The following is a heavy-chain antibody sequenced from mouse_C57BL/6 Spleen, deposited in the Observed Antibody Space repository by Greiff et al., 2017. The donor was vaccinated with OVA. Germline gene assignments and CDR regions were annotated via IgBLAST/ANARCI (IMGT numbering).Heavy chain of an antibody. CDR2: ISSGGSYT. CDR3: ARRGEENSLAY. CDR1: GFTFSSYG. Sequence: EVQVVESGGDLVKPGGSLKLSCAASGFTFSSYGMSWVRQTPDKRLEWVATISSGGSYTYYPDSVKGRFTISRDNAKNTLYLQMSSLKSEDTAMYYCARRGEENSLAYWGQGTLVTVSA. V-gene: IGHV5-6*01. J-gene: IGHJ3*01.